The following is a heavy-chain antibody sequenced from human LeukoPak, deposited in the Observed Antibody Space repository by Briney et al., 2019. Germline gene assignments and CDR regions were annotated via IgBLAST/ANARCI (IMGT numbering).Heavy chain of an antibody. D-gene: IGHD6-19*01. J-gene: IGHJ4*02. CDR1: GFTFDDYG. CDR3: ATNTVAGIDY. Sequence: GGSLRLSCVASGFTFDDYGMHWVRQAPGKGLEWVSGISWNSGSIGYADSVQGRFIISRDNAKNSLYLQMNGLRPEDTALYYCATNTVAGIDYWGQATLVTVSS. CDR2: ISWNSGSI. V-gene: IGHV3-9*01.